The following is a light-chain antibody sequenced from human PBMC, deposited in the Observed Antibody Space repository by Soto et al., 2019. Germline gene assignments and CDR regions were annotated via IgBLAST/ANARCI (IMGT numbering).Light chain of an antibody. CDR1: QCFSSY. J-gene: IGKJ5*01. CDR2: DAS. Sequence: EIVLTQSPATLSLSPGERATLSCRASQCFSSYLAWYQQKPGQAPRLLIYDASNRATGIPARFSGSGSGTDFTLTISSLEPEDFAVYYCQQRSNWPPSTVGQGTRLEIK. CDR3: QQRSNWPPST. V-gene: IGKV3-11*01.